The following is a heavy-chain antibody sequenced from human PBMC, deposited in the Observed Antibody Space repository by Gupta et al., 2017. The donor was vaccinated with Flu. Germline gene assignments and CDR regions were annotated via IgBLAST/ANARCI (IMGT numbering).Heavy chain of an antibody. CDR2: IKQDGSEK. CDR3: ARDMERKGSKTSDAFDI. D-gene: IGHD1-1*01. Sequence: EVQLVESGGGLVQPGGSLRLSCAASGFTFSSYWMSWVRQAPGKGLEWVANIKQDGSEKYYVDSVKGRVTISRDNAKNSLYLQMNSLRAEDTAVYYCARDMERKGSKTSDAFDIWGQGTMVTVSS. V-gene: IGHV3-7*01. CDR1: GFTFSSYW. J-gene: IGHJ3*02.